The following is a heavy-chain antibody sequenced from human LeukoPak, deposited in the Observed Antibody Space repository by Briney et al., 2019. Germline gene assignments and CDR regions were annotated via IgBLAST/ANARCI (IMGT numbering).Heavy chain of an antibody. CDR1: GFTFSSYL. CDR2: INTDGSSA. D-gene: IGHD1-26*01. J-gene: IGHJ4*02. CDR3: IRHYDY. V-gene: IGHV3-74*01. Sequence: GGSLRLSCAASGFTFSSYLMHWVRQAPGKGLVWVSRINTDGSSASYADSVKGRFTISRDNAKNTLFLQMNSLRAEDTAVYYCIRHYDYWGQGTLVTVSS.